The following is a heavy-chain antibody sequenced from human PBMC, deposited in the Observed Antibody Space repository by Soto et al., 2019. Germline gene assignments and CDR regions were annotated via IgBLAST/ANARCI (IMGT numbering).Heavy chain of an antibody. V-gene: IGHV4-59*01. CDR2: ISYSGST. J-gene: IGHJ6*02. D-gene: IGHD3-10*01. Sequence: SETLSLTCSVSSGSISSYYWHWIRQPPGKGLEWIGDISYSGSTNYSPSLKSRVTMSVDTFKNQFSLRLSSVTAADSAAYYCARLSGDYYGSDVWGQGTTVTVSS. CDR3: ARLSGDYYGSDV. CDR1: SGSISSYY.